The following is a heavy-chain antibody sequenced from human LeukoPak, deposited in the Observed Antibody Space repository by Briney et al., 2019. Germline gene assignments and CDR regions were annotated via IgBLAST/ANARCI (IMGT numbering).Heavy chain of an antibody. Sequence: GRSLRLSCAASGFTFSSYAMHWVRQAPGKGLEWVAVISYDGSNKYYADSVKGRFTISRDNSKNTLYLQMNSPRAEVTAVYYCAREELQAPVVTTTPPFDYWGQGTLVTVSS. CDR1: GFTFSSYA. V-gene: IGHV3-30-3*01. CDR3: AREELQAPVVTTTPPFDY. J-gene: IGHJ4*02. D-gene: IGHD2-21*02. CDR2: ISYDGSNK.